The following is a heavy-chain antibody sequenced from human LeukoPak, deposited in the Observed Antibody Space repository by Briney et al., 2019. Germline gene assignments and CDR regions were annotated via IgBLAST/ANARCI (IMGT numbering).Heavy chain of an antibody. V-gene: IGHV3-53*01. CDR3: AREGYCTVASCSV. J-gene: IGHJ6*04. D-gene: IGHD2-8*02. Sequence: PGGSLRLSCTGSGFSVYSHNYMNWVRQAPGKGLEWVSLIYTDGSAYYADSVKGQFTLSRDISRNTLYLQMNNLRAEDTATYYCAREGYCTVASCSVWGKGTTVTVSS. CDR2: IYTDGSA. CDR1: GFSVYSHNY.